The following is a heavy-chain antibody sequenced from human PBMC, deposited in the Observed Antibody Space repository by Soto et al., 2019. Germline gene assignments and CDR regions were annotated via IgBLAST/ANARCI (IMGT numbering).Heavy chain of an antibody. V-gene: IGHV1-2*04. Sequence: ASLKVSCKTSGYTFTGYYMHCVRHTHGQGLEWMGWINPNSGGTNYAQKFQGWVTMTRDTSISTAYMELNRLRSDDTAVYYCARDGGGGALHEFDTWGQGTLVTVSS. CDR1: GYTFTGYY. CDR2: INPNSGGT. J-gene: IGHJ5*02. D-gene: IGHD3-16*01. CDR3: ARDGGGGALHEFDT.